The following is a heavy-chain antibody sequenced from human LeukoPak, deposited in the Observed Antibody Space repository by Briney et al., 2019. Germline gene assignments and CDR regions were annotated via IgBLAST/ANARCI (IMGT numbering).Heavy chain of an antibody. CDR2: IYTSGST. CDR1: SGSSSSGSYY. V-gene: IGHV4-61*02. Sequence: SQTLSLTCTVSSGSSSSGSYYWSWIRQPAGKGLEWIGRIYTSGSTNYNPSLKSRVTISVDTSKNQFSLKLSSVTAADTAVYYCARVADGDYFDYWGQGTLVTVSS. D-gene: IGHD6-6*01. J-gene: IGHJ4*02. CDR3: ARVADGDYFDY.